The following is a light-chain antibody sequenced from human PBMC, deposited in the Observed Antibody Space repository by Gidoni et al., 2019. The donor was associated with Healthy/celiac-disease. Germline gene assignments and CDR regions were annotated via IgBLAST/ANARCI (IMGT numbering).Light chain of an antibody. CDR1: QSVLYSSNNKNY. CDR3: QQYYSTPFT. Sequence: DLVMTQSPDSLAVSLGERATINCKSSQSVLYSSNNKNYLAWYQQKPGQPPKLLIYWASTRESGVPDRFSGSGSGTDFTLTISSLQAEDVAVYYCQQYYSTPFTFGPGTKVEIK. J-gene: IGKJ3*01. V-gene: IGKV4-1*01. CDR2: WAS.